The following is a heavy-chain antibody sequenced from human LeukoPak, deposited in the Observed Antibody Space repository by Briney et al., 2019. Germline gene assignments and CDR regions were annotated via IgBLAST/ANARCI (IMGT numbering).Heavy chain of an antibody. CDR2: INSDGSTT. CDR3: ARGEYNKGWSLSDY. Sequence: GGSLRLSCAASGFTFSKYWMHWVRQTPGKGLVWVSRINSDGSTTSYADSVKGRFTISRDSAKNTLYLQMNSLRAEDTAVYYCARGEYNKGWSLSDYWGQGTLVTVSS. V-gene: IGHV3-74*01. D-gene: IGHD6-19*01. CDR1: GFTFSKYW. J-gene: IGHJ4*02.